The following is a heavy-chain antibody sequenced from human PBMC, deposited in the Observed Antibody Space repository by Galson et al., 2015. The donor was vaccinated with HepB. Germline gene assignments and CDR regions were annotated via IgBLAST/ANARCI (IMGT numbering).Heavy chain of an antibody. J-gene: IGHJ3*02. CDR2: ISSKGGKT. V-gene: IGHV3-23*01. CDR1: RFAFSSYA. D-gene: IGHD3-10*01. CDR3: ARDSLLDYFHSGTLWPLDI. Sequence: SLRLSCAASRFAFSSYAMNWVRQAPGKGLEWVSSISSKGGKTDYAESVKGRFTISRDNSKDTLFLQMNSLRAEDTAVYYCARDSLLDYFHSGTLWPLDIWGQGTMVTVSS.